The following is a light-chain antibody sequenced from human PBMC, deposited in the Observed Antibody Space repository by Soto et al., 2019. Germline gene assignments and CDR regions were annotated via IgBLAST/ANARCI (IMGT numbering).Light chain of an antibody. CDR2: EVS. Sequence: QSALTQPASVSGTPGQSITISCTGTSSDVGNYKYVSWYKQHPGKAPKLIIYEVSNRPSGVSDRFSGSKSGNTASLTISRLQAYAEAEYYCSSYTNINTMACVFGTGTKL. CDR1: SSDVGNYKY. CDR3: SSYTNINTMACV. V-gene: IGLV2-14*01. J-gene: IGLJ1*01.